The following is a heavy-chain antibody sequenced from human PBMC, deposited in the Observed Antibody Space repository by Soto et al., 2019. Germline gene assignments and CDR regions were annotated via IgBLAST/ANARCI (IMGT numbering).Heavy chain of an antibody. CDR3: ARVRLQWFGETLYYYYGMDV. Sequence: RSLTCTVSGGSISSVDYYWSWIRQPPGKGLEWVGHIHYSRGTDYNPSLKSRLTISLDTSKNLFSLKLSSVTVADTAVYYCARVRLQWFGETLYYYYGMDVWGQGPKVTVSS. CDR2: IHYSRGT. J-gene: IGHJ6*02. D-gene: IGHD3-10*01. V-gene: IGHV4-30-4*01. CDR1: GGSISSVDYY.